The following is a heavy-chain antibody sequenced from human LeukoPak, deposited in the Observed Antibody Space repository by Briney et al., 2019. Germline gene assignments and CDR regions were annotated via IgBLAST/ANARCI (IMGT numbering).Heavy chain of an antibody. D-gene: IGHD2-15*01. CDR3: ARDRYLYCSGGSCYWLDY. CDR2: INPNSGGT. Sequence: GASVKVSCKASGYTFTGYYMHWVRQAPGQGLEWMGRINPNSGGTNYAQKFQGRVTMTRDTSISTAYMELSRLRSDDTAVYYCARDRYLYCSGGSCYWLDYWGQGTLVTVSS. J-gene: IGHJ4*02. CDR1: GYTFTGYY. V-gene: IGHV1-2*06.